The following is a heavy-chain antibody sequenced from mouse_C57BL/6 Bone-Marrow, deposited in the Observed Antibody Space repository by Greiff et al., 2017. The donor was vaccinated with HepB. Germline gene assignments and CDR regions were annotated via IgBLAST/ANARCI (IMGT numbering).Heavy chain of an antibody. CDR1: GFTFSDYY. V-gene: IGHV5-12*01. CDR3: ARQGDDYGGFAY. J-gene: IGHJ3*01. D-gene: IGHD2-4*01. CDR2: ISNGGGST. Sequence: VQLKESGGGLVQPGGSLKLSCAASGFTFSDYYMYWVRQTPEKRLEWVAYISNGGGSTYYPDTVKGRFTISRDNAKNTLDLQMSRLKSEDTAMYYCARQGDDYGGFAYWGQGTLVTVSA.